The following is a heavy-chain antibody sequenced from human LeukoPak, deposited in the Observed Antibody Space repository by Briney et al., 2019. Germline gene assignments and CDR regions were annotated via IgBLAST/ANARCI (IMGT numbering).Heavy chain of an antibody. CDR3: AKSVLLWFGESLDYFDY. V-gene: IGHV3-30*18. Sequence: PGGSLRLSCAASGFTFSSYGMHWVRQAPGKGLEWVAVISYDGSNKYYADSVKGRFTISRDNSKNTLYLQMNSLRAEDTAVYYCAKSVLLWFGESLDYFDYWGQGTLVTVSS. D-gene: IGHD3-10*01. CDR1: GFTFSSYG. CDR2: ISYDGSNK. J-gene: IGHJ4*02.